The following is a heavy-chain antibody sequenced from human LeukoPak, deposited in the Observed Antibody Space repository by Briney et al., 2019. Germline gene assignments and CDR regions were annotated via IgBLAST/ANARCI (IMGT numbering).Heavy chain of an antibody. D-gene: IGHD3-22*01. CDR3: AKVTDSSGYFPSDY. J-gene: IGHJ4*02. Sequence: GGSLRLSCAASGFTFSSYAMHWVRQAPGKGLEWGAVIWYDGSNQYYADSVKGRSTISRDNSKNTLYLQMNSLRADDTAVYYCAKVTDSSGYFPSDYWGQGTLVTVSS. CDR1: GFTFSSYA. CDR2: IWYDGSNQ. V-gene: IGHV3-33*06.